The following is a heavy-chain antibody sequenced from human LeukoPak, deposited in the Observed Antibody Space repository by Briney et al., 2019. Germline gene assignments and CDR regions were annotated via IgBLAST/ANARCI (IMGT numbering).Heavy chain of an antibody. D-gene: IGHD3-22*01. CDR1: GGSFSGYY. CDR3: ARGRGGRYYDSSGYYPTGYYYYYMDV. CDR2: INHSGST. Sequence: SSETLSLTCAVYGGSFSGYYWSWIRQPPGKGLEWIGEINHSGSTNYNPSLKSRVTISVDTSKNQFSLKLSSVTAADTAVYYCARGRGGRYYDSSGYYPTGYYYYYMDVWGKGTTVTVSS. J-gene: IGHJ6*03. V-gene: IGHV4-34*01.